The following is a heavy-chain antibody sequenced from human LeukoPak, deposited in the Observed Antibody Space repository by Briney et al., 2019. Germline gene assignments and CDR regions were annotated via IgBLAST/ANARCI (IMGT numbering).Heavy chain of an antibody. CDR1: GYTFTGYY. CDR2: INPNSGGT. D-gene: IGHD6-13*01. J-gene: IGHJ5*02. V-gene: IGHV1-2*02. Sequence: ASVKVSCKASGYTFTGYYMHWVRQAPGQGLEWMGWINPNSGGTNYAQKFQGRVTMTRDTSISTAYMELSRLRSDDTAMYYCARGIYGGNSPLVDLWGQGTLVTVSS. CDR3: ARGIYGGNSPLVDL.